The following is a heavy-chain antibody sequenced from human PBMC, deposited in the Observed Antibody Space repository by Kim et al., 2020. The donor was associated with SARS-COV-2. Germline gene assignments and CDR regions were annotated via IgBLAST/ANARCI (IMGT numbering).Heavy chain of an antibody. D-gene: IGHD6-19*01. CDR3: ARGGALGWQWLDLVVE. CDR2: IIPIFGTA. J-gene: IGHJ3*01. CDR1: GGTFSSYA. Sequence: SVKVSCKASGGTFSSYAISWVRQAPGQGLEWMGGIIPIFGTANYAQKFQGRVTITEDESTSTAYMELSSLRSEDTAVYYCARGGALGWQWLDLVVEWGQGTMVTVSS. V-gene: IGHV1-69*13.